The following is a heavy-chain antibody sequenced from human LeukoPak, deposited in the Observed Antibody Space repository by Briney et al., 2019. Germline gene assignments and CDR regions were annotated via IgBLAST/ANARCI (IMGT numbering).Heavy chain of an antibody. CDR3: ARDSYYGSGSYFDY. D-gene: IGHD3-10*01. CDR2: IIPIFGTA. Sequence: ASVKVSCKASGGTFSSYAISWVRQAPGQGLEWMGGIIPIFGTANYAQKLQGRVTMTTDTSASTAYMELRSLRSDDTAVYYCARDSYYGSGSYFDYWGQGTLVTVSS. CDR1: GGTFSSYA. V-gene: IGHV1-69*05. J-gene: IGHJ4*02.